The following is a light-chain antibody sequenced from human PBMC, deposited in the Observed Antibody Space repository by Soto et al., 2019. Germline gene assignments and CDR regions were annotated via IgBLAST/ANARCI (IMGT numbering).Light chain of an antibody. CDR3: QTWGTDIVV. J-gene: IGLJ2*01. CDR2: LNSDGSH. CDR1: SGHISYA. Sequence: QPVLTQSPSASASLGASVELTCTLSSGHISYAIAWHQQQPEKGPRYLMKLNSDGSHSKGDGIPDRFSGSSSGAERYLTISSLQSEDEADYYCQTWGTDIVVFGGGAKLTVL. V-gene: IGLV4-69*01.